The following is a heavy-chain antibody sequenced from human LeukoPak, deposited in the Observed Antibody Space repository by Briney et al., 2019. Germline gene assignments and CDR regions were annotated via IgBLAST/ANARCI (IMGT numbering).Heavy chain of an antibody. CDR3: AKGGGTDPFDY. V-gene: IGHV3-48*03. J-gene: IGHJ4*02. D-gene: IGHD2-15*01. CDR1: EFTFSSYE. CDR2: ISSSGSTI. Sequence: GGSLRLSCAASEFTFSSYEMNWVRQAPGKGLEGVSYISSSGSTIYYADSVKGRFTISRDNSKNTLYLQMNSLRAEDTAVYYCAKGGGTDPFDYWGQGTLVTVSS.